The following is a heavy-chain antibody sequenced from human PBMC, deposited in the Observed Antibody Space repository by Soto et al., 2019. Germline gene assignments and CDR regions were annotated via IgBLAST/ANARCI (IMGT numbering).Heavy chain of an antibody. V-gene: IGHV3-30-3*01. D-gene: IGHD5-18*01. CDR3: ARTDTAMAHFDY. J-gene: IGHJ4*02. CDR1: GFTFSSYA. Sequence: SLRLSCAASGFTFSSYAMHWVRQAPGKGLEWVVVISYDGSNKYYADSVKGRFTISRDNSKNTLYLQMNSLRAEDTAVYYCARTDTAMAHFDYWGQGTLVTVSS. CDR2: ISYDGSNK.